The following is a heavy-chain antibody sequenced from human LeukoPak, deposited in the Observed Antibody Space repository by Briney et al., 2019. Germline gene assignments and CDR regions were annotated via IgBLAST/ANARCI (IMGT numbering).Heavy chain of an antibody. J-gene: IGHJ4*02. D-gene: IGHD3-22*01. CDR1: GFTFSSYS. Sequence: PGGSLRLSCAASGFTFSSYSMNWVRQAPGKGLEWVAVISYDGSNKYYADSVKGRFTISRDNSKNTLYLQMNSLRAEDTAVYYCARGTYYYDSSGPNADYWGQGTLVTVSS. V-gene: IGHV3-30*03. CDR3: ARGTYYYDSSGPNADY. CDR2: ISYDGSNK.